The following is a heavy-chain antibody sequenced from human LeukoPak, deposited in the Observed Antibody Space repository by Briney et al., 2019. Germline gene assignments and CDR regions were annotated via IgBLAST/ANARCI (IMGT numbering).Heavy chain of an antibody. J-gene: IGHJ4*02. V-gene: IGHV3-21*01. CDR3: ARGYSSSWYYFDY. CDR1: GFTFSSYN. CDR2: ISSSSSSYI. Sequence: GGSLRLSCAASGFTFSSYNMNWVRHAPGRGLEWVSSISSSSSSYIYYADSVKGRFTISRDNAKNSLYLQMNSLRAEETAVYYCARGYSSSWYYFDYWGQGTLVTVSS. D-gene: IGHD6-13*01.